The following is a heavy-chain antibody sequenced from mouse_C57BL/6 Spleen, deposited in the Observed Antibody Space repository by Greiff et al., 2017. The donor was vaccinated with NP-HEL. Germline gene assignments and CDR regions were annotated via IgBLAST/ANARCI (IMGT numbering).Heavy chain of an antibody. J-gene: IGHJ1*03. CDR3: AERGNGYDEDWYFDV. V-gene: IGHV1-81*01. Sequence: VQLQQSGAELARPGASVKLSCKASGYTFTSYGISWVKQRTGQGLEWIGEIYPRSGNTYYNEKFKGKATLTADKSSSTAYMELRSLTSEDSAVYFWAERGNGYDEDWYFDVWGTGTTVTVSS. CDR1: GYTFTSYG. D-gene: IGHD2-2*01. CDR2: IYPRSGNT.